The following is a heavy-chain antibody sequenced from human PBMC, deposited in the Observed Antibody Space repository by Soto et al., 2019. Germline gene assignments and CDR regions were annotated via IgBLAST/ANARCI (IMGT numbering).Heavy chain of an antibody. Sequence: QITLKESGPPLVKPTQTLTLTCTFSGFSLTTNAVYVGWIRQPPGKALEWLALIYGDNDKRYSPSLKTRLTITKDTSKNQVVLTMTNMDPVDTATYYCARSTLTTDFEYWGQGTLVTVSS. CDR3: ARSTLTTDFEY. CDR1: GFSLTTNAVY. J-gene: IGHJ4*02. D-gene: IGHD4-17*01. V-gene: IGHV2-5*02. CDR2: IYGDNDK.